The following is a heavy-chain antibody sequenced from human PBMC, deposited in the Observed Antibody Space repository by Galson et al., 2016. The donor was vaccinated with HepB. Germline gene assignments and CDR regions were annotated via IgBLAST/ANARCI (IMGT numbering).Heavy chain of an antibody. D-gene: IGHD2-15*01. Sequence: SLRLSCAASGFTSSSYWMNWFRQAPGKMMVWVSRINGDGSSTTYADSVKGRFTISRDNSKNTLYLQMNSLRPEDTAVYFCARDPLYCSGGSCIPYYFDYWGQGTPVTVSS. CDR2: INGDGSST. V-gene: IGHV3-74*01. J-gene: IGHJ4*02. CDR1: GFTSSSYW. CDR3: ARDPLYCSGGSCIPYYFDY.